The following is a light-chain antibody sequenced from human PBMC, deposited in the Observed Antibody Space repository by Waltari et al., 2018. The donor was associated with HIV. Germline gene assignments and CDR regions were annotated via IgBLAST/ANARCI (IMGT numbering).Light chain of an antibody. J-gene: IGLJ2*01. V-gene: IGLV2-8*01. CDR1: SSDIGAYDP. CDR2: EVS. Sequence: QSALTQPPSASGSLGQSATISCTGSSSDIGAYDPVSWFQQHPNNAPKLLLYEVSKRPSGVPGRFSGSRSGETAFLSVSGLQPDDTAAYFCSSYGDNIRVLFGGGTNLTVL. CDR3: SSYGDNIRVL.